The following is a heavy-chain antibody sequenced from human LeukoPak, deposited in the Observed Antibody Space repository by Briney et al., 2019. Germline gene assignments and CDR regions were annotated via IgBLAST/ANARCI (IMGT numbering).Heavy chain of an antibody. J-gene: IGHJ6*03. CDR2: IRYDGSNK. V-gene: IGHV3-30*02. CDR1: GFTFSSYG. CDR3: AKDTSSYSNYYYYYMNV. Sequence: PGGSLRLSCAASGFTFSSYGMHSVRQAPGKGLGWVAFIRYDGSNKYYADSVKGRFTISRDNSKNTLYLQMNSLRAEDTAVYYCAKDTSSYSNYYYYYMNVWGKGTTVTVSS. D-gene: IGHD2-15*01.